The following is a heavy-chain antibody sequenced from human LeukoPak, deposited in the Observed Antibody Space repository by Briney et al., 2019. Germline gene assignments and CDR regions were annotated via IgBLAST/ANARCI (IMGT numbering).Heavy chain of an antibody. Sequence: GGSLRLSCAASGFTFSSYSMNWVRQAPGKGLEWVSSISSSSSYIYYADSVKGRFTISRDNAKNSLYLQMNSLRAEDTAVYYCARDSDYYGSGSYYNHDAFDIWGQGTMVTVSS. V-gene: IGHV3-21*04. CDR1: GFTFSSYS. CDR3: ARDSDYYGSGSYYNHDAFDI. D-gene: IGHD3-10*01. J-gene: IGHJ3*02. CDR2: ISSSSSYI.